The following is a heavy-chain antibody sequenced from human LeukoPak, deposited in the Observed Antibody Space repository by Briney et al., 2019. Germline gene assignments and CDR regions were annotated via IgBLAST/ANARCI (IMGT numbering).Heavy chain of an antibody. V-gene: IGHV3-7*01. Sequence: GGSLRLSCEVSGFTLSSNAMSWVRQAPGKGLEWVANIKEDGSEKYYVDSVKGRFTISRDNAKNSLYLQMNSLRAEDTALYFCARGRGANWGQGTLVTVSS. D-gene: IGHD3-10*01. CDR3: ARGRGAN. CDR2: IKEDGSEK. J-gene: IGHJ4*02. CDR1: GFTLSSNA.